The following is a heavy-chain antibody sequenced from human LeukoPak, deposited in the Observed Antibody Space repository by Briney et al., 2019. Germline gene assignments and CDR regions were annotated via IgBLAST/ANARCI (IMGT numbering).Heavy chain of an antibody. CDR1: GGSISSSSYY. Sequence: PETLSLTCTVSGGSISSSSYYWGWIRQPPGKGLEWIGSIYYSGSTYYNPSLKSRVTISVDTSKNQFSLKLSSVTAADTAVYYCASGGSSSFYYMDVWGKGTTVTISS. CDR2: IYYSGST. CDR3: ASGGSSSFYYMDV. D-gene: IGHD2-15*01. J-gene: IGHJ6*03. V-gene: IGHV4-39*07.